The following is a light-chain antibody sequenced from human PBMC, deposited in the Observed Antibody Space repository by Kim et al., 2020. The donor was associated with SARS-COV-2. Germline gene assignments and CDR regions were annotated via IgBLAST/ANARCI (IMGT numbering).Light chain of an antibody. Sequence: QSALTQPASVSGSPGQSITISCTGTSTDVGGYNYVSWYQQHPGKAPKLLIYDVSDRPSGVSNRFSGSKSGNTASLTISGLLAEDEANYYCSSYTSSDTLLFGGGTQLTVL. J-gene: IGLJ2*01. V-gene: IGLV2-14*03. CDR2: DVS. CDR3: SSYTSSDTLL. CDR1: STDVGGYNY.